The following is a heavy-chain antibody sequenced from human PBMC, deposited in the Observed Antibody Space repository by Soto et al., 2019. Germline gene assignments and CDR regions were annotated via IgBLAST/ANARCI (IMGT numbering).Heavy chain of an antibody. CDR1: GYKFPSHW. D-gene: IGHD1-26*01. Sequence: PGESLKISCKASGYKFPSHWIAWVRKMPGKGLEWMGLIYPGDSDTRYSPSFEGQVTISSDNSISTAYLQWRSLKASGTAMYFCARGIYYSRSAVSMAFWGQGTQVTVSS. J-gene: IGHJ4*02. CDR2: IYPGDSDT. CDR3: ARGIYYSRSAVSMAF. V-gene: IGHV5-51*01.